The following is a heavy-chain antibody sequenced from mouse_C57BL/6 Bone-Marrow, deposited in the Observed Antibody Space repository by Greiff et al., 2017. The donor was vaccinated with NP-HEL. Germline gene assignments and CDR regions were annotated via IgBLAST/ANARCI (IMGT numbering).Heavy chain of an antibody. Sequence: VQLQQSGAELVKPGASVKLSCKASGYTFTSYWMHWVKQRPGRGLEWIGRIDPNSGGTKYNEKFKSKATLTVDKPSSTAYMQLSSLTSEDSAVYYCARTITTVVARFDYWGQGTTLTVSS. CDR3: ARTITTVVARFDY. D-gene: IGHD1-1*01. J-gene: IGHJ2*01. CDR2: IDPNSGGT. V-gene: IGHV1-72*01. CDR1: GYTFTSYW.